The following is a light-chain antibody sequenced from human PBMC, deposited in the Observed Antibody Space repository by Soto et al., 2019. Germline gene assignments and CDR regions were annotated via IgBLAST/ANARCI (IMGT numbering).Light chain of an antibody. CDR2: KAS. Sequence: DIQMTQSPSTLSASLGERVTITCRASQSISSWLAWYQQKPGKAPKLLIYKASSLESGVPSRFSGSGSGTEFTLTSSSLQHDDFATYYYQQYNRFPTFGQGTKVEIK. CDR3: QQYNRFPT. J-gene: IGKJ1*01. CDR1: QSISSW. V-gene: IGKV1-5*03.